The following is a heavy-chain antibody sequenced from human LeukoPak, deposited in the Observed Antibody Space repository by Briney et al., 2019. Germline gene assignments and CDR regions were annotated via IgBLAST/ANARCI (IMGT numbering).Heavy chain of an antibody. V-gene: IGHV3-30*18. CDR2: ISYDGSNK. Sequence: GSLRLSCAASGFTFSSYGMHWVRQAPGKGLEWVAVISYDGSNKYYADSVKGRFTISRDNSKNALYLQMNSLRAEDTAVYYCAKDSGIAVAALDYRGQGTLVTVSS. D-gene: IGHD6-19*01. CDR3: AKDSGIAVAALDY. J-gene: IGHJ4*02. CDR1: GFTFSSYG.